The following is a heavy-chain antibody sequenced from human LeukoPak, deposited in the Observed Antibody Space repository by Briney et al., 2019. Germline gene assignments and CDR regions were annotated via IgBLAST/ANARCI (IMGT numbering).Heavy chain of an antibody. CDR1: GYTFTSYD. J-gene: IGHJ4*02. V-gene: IGHV1-18*01. CDR3: ARAKSRYSSGSSGDY. CDR2: MNPNSGNT. Sequence: ASVKVSCKASGYTFTSYDINWVRQATGQGLEWMGWMNPNSGNTNYAQKLQGRVTMTTDTSTSTAYMELRSLRSDDTAVYYCARAKSRYSSGSSGDYWGQGTLVTVSS. D-gene: IGHD6-19*01.